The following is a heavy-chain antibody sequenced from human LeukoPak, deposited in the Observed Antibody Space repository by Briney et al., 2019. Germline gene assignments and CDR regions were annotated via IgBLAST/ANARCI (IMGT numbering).Heavy chain of an antibody. CDR2: ISASGAST. CDR1: GFTFSSHG. D-gene: IGHD3-10*01. J-gene: IGHJ4*02. V-gene: IGHV3-23*01. CDR3: AKDEGPSVDGDYFDY. Sequence: GGSLRLSCAASGFTFSSHGMNWVRQAPGKGLEWVSAISASGASTYYADSVKGRFIISRDNSKNALYLQMNSLRAEDTAAYYCAKDEGPSVDGDYFDYWGQGTLVTVSS.